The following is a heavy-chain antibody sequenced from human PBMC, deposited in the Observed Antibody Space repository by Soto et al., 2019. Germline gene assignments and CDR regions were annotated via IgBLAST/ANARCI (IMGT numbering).Heavy chain of an antibody. Sequence: PGGSLRLSCIASGFSVSSSYMSWVRQGPGKGLEWVSIIYSGGTTYYADSVKGRFTISRDSSKNTLYVQMNSLRAEDTAVYYCARLGKYGNYPDYFDHGGQGTLVTVSS. CDR1: GFSVSSSY. CDR2: IYSGGTT. D-gene: IGHD4-17*01. CDR3: ARLGKYGNYPDYFDH. J-gene: IGHJ4*02. V-gene: IGHV3-66*04.